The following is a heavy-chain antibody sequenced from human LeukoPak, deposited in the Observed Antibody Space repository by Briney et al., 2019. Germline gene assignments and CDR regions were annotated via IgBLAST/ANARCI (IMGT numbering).Heavy chain of an antibody. Sequence: GGSLRLSCAAPGFTFSSYSMNWVRQAPGKGLEWVSSISSSSSYIYYADSVKGRFTISRDNAKNSLYLQMNSLRAEDTAVYYCARDVWSGAYGMDVWGQGTTVTVSS. J-gene: IGHJ6*02. CDR1: GFTFSSYS. D-gene: IGHD3-3*01. CDR3: ARDVWSGAYGMDV. CDR2: ISSSSSYI. V-gene: IGHV3-21*01.